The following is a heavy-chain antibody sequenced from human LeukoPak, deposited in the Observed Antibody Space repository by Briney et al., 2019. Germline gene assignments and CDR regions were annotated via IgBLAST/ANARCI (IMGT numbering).Heavy chain of an antibody. Sequence: PSETLSLTCTISGASISSYYWSWIRQPPGKGLEWIGYIYYSGSNNYNPSLKSRVTISVDTSKNQFSLNVSSVTAADTAVYYCAREEYYYDSSGDPHYYGMDVWGQGTTVTVSS. CDR2: IYYSGSN. D-gene: IGHD3-22*01. V-gene: IGHV4-59*13. J-gene: IGHJ6*02. CDR1: GASISSYY. CDR3: AREEYYYDSSGDPHYYGMDV.